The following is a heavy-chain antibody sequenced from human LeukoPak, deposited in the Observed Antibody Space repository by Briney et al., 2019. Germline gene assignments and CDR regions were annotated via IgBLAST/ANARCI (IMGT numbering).Heavy chain of an antibody. CDR1: GYTFTGYY. J-gene: IGHJ5*02. D-gene: IGHD3-10*01. CDR3: ARDPSITMVRGAYNWFDP. Sequence: AASVKVSCKASGYTFTGYYMHWVRQAPGQGLEWMGRINPNGGGTNYAQKFQGRVTMTRDTSISTAYMELSRLRSDDTAVYYCARDPSITMVRGAYNWFDPWGQGTLVTVSS. CDR2: INPNGGGT. V-gene: IGHV1-2*06.